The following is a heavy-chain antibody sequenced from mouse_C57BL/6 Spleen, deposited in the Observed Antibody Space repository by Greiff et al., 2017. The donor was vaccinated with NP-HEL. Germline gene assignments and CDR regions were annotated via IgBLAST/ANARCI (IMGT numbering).Heavy chain of an antibody. Sequence: VQRVESGPGLVQHSQSLSITCTVSGFSLTSYGVHWVRPSPGKGLEWLGVIWRGGSTDYTAAFMSRLSITKDNSKSHGFFKMDSLQAEYTAIYYCSTSCYGSSYGYFDVWGTGTTVTVAS. J-gene: IGHJ1*03. CDR3: STSCYGSSYGYFDV. V-gene: IGHV2-5*01. D-gene: IGHD1-1*01. CDR2: IWRGGST. CDR1: GFSLTSYG.